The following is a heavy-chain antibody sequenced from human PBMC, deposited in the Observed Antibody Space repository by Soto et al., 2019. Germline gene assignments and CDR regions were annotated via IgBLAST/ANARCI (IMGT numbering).Heavy chain of an antibody. V-gene: IGHV4-31*03. CDR1: GGSISSGGYY. CDR2: ISSSGST. Sequence: QVQLQESGPGLVKSSQTLSLTCTVSGGSISSGGYYWSWIRQHPGKGLEWIVYISSSGSTHYNPSLKFRVHISVDTSKIQFSLTLSSVTAADTAVYYCARVGGPPDRIAVACWIEWGQGTLVTVSS. J-gene: IGHJ1*01. CDR3: ARVGGPPDRIAVACWIE. D-gene: IGHD6-19*01.